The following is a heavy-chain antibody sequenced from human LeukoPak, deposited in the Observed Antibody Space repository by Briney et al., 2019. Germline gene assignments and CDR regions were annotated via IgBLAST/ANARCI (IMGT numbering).Heavy chain of an antibody. J-gene: IGHJ4*02. D-gene: IGHD4/OR15-4a*01. CDR3: ARRAGAYSHPYDY. Sequence: GGSLRLSCTVSGFTVSTNSMSWVRQAPGKGLEWVSFIYSDNTHYSDSVKGRFTISRDNSKNTLYLQINSLRAEDTAVYYCARRAGAYSHPYDYWGQGTLVTVSS. CDR2: IYSDNT. V-gene: IGHV3-53*01. CDR1: GFTVSTNS.